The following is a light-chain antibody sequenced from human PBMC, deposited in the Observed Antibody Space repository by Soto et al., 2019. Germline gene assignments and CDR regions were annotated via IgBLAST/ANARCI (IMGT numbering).Light chain of an antibody. V-gene: IGLV2-18*02. CDR2: EVS. CDR3: SSYTSTSTYV. Sequence: QSALTQPPSVSGSPGQSVTISCTGINSDVGSYNRVSWYQQPPGTAPKLMIYEVSNRPSGVPDRFSGSKSGNTASLTISGLQAEDEADYYCSSYTSTSTYVFGTGTKVTVL. CDR1: NSDVGSYNR. J-gene: IGLJ1*01.